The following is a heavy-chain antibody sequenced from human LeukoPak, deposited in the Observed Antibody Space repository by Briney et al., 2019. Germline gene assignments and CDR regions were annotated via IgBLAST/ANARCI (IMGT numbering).Heavy chain of an antibody. D-gene: IGHD6-13*01. Sequence: SETLSLTCTVSGYSISSGYYWSWIRQPPGKGLEWIGYIYNSGSTNYNPSLKSRVTIPVDTSKNQFSLKLSSVTAADTAVYYCARGSSWLDYWGQGTLVTVSS. CDR3: ARGSSWLDY. CDR1: GYSISSGYY. J-gene: IGHJ4*02. V-gene: IGHV4-61*01. CDR2: IYNSGST.